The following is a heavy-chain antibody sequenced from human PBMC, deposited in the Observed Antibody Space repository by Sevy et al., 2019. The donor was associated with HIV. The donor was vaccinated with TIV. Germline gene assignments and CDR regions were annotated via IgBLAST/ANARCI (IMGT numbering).Heavy chain of an antibody. J-gene: IGHJ4*02. Sequence: GGSLRLSCAASEFTFSSYWMTWVRQAPRKGLEWVANTNRDGSEKYYVHSVKGRFTISRDNAKNSLYLQMNSLRPEDTAVYYCAREAYYNFDYWGQGTLVTVSS. D-gene: IGHD3-22*01. CDR2: TNRDGSEK. CDR3: AREAYYNFDY. CDR1: EFTFSSYW. V-gene: IGHV3-7*03.